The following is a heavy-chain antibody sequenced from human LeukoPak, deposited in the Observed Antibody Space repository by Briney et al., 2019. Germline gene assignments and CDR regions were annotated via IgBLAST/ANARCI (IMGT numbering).Heavy chain of an antibody. Sequence: VGSLRLSCAASGFTFSSYAMSWARQAPGKGLEWVSAISGSGGSTYYAHSVKGRFTISRDNTKNTLYLQMNSMRGEDTAVYYCAKSSVLRYFDWLLSFENFDYWGQGTLVTVSS. CDR2: ISGSGGST. V-gene: IGHV3-23*01. J-gene: IGHJ4*02. CDR1: GFTFSSYA. CDR3: AKSSVLRYFDWLLSFENFDY. D-gene: IGHD3-9*01.